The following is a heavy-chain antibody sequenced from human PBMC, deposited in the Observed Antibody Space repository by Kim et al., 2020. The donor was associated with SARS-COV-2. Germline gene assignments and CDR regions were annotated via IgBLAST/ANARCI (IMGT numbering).Heavy chain of an antibody. CDR3: ARDHSRFLEWLVEDYFDY. J-gene: IGHJ4*02. Sequence: GGSLRLSCAASGFTFSSYSMNWVRQAPGKGLEWVSSISSSSSYIYYADSVKGRFTISRDNAKNSLYLQINSLRAEDTAVYYCARDHSRFLEWLVEDYFDYWGQGTLVTVSS. CDR1: GFTFSSYS. CDR2: ISSSSSYI. D-gene: IGHD3-3*01. V-gene: IGHV3-21*01.